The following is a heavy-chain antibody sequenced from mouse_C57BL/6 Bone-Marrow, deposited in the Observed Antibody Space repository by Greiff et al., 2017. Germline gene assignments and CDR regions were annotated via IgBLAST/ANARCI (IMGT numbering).Heavy chain of an antibody. D-gene: IGHD2-2*01. Sequence: VQLQQSGPGLVQPSQSLSITCTVSGFSLTSYGVHWVRQSPGKGLEWLGVIWSGGSTDYNAAFISRLSISKDNSKSQVFFKMNSLQADDTAIYYCARNEYGYDVGFAYWGQGTLVTVSA. CDR3: ARNEYGYDVGFAY. J-gene: IGHJ3*01. CDR2: IWSGGST. CDR1: GFSLTSYG. V-gene: IGHV2-2*01.